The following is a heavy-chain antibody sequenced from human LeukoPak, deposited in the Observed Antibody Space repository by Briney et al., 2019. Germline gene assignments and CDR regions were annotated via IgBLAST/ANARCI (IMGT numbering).Heavy chain of an antibody. V-gene: IGHV6-1*01. CDR3: ARGRVAYYGMDV. CDR1: GDSVTSSGAA. J-gene: IGHJ6*02. CDR2: TFYSSKWYN. D-gene: IGHD2-15*01. Sequence: SQTLSLTCAISGDSVTSSGAAWNWIRQSPSRGLEWLGRTFYSSKWYNDYAVSMKSRIRINPDTSKNQFSLQLNSVTPEDRAVYYCARGRVAYYGMDVWGQGTTVTVS.